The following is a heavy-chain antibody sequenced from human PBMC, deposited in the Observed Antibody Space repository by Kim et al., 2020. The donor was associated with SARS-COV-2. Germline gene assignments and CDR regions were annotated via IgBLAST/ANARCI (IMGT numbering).Heavy chain of an antibody. Sequence: SETLSLTCTVSGGSISSYYWSWIRQPPGKGLEWIGYIYYSGSTNYNPSLKSRVTISVDTSKNQFSLKLSSVTAADTAVYYCARGYYYDSSGYYYGDVYNLDYWGQGTLVTVSS. CDR1: GGSISSYY. J-gene: IGHJ4*02. V-gene: IGHV4-59*01. CDR2: IYYSGST. D-gene: IGHD3-22*01. CDR3: ARGYYYDSSGYYYGDVYNLDY.